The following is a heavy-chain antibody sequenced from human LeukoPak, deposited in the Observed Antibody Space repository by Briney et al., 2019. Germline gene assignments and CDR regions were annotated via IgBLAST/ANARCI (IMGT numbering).Heavy chain of an antibody. CDR3: ATNVKKLGDYFDY. D-gene: IGHD3-10*01. Sequence: GSLRLSCAASGFTVSSNYMSWVRQAPGKGLGWVSVIYSGGSTYYADSVKGRFTISRDNSKNTLYLQMNSLRAEDTAVYYCATNVKKLGDYFDYWGQGTLVTVSS. CDR2: IYSGGST. V-gene: IGHV3-66*01. CDR1: GFTVSSNY. J-gene: IGHJ4*02.